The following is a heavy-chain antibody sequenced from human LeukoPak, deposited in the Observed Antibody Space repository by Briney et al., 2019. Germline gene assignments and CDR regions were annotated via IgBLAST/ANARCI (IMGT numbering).Heavy chain of an antibody. CDR3: ARRWYGSSWYDWYFDL. CDR2: INHSGST. V-gene: IGHV4-34*01. J-gene: IGHJ2*01. Sequence: SETLSLTCAVYGGSFSGYYWSWIRQPPGKGLEWIGEINHSGSTNYNPSLKSRVTISIDTSKNQFSLKVSSVTAADTAVYYCARRWYGSSWYDWYFDLWGRGTLVTVSS. CDR1: GGSFSGYY. D-gene: IGHD6-13*01.